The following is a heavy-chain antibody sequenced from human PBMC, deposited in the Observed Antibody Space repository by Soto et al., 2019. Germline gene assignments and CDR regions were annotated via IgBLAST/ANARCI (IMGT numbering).Heavy chain of an antibody. CDR2: MHYTGFS. J-gene: IGHJ6*04. V-gene: IGHV4-59*02. Sequence: SETLSLTCSFSGDSVTSHYLTWIRQSPEKGLEWIGYMHYTGFSHYNPSLKSRLTISVDRSKNQFTLQLTSVTVADTAVYYCARDDVLCDGGRCYGVPLDVWGKGTTVTVSS. CDR3: ARDDVLCDGGRCYGVPLDV. D-gene: IGHD2-15*01. CDR1: GDSVTSHY.